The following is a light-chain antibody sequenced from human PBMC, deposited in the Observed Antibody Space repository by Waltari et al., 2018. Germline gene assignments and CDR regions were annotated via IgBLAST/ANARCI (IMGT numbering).Light chain of an antibody. CDR1: SSDGGNYNL. V-gene: IGLV2-23*02. CDR2: EVT. CDR3: CSYVGLGIYV. Sequence: QSGLTQPASVSGSPGQAITISCTGTSSDGGNYNLFAWYQQYPRKAPQLSVYEVTKRASGVSDRFSGSKSGNTASLTIHGLQSEDEADYYCCSYVGLGIYVFGSGTKVTV. J-gene: IGLJ1*01.